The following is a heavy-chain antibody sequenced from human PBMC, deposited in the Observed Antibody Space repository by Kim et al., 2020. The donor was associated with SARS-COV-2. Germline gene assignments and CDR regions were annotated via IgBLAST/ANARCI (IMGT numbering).Heavy chain of an antibody. V-gene: IGHV3-23*01. Sequence: GGSLRLSCAASGFTFSSYAMRWVRQAPGKGLEWVSAISGSGGNTYYADSVKGRFTISRDNSKNTLYLQMNSLRAEDTAVYYCAKDPVSGYYYKGGGYYFDYWGQGTLVTVSS. D-gene: IGHD3-22*01. J-gene: IGHJ4*02. CDR1: GFTFSSYA. CDR2: ISGSGGNT. CDR3: AKDPVSGYYYKGGGYYFDY.